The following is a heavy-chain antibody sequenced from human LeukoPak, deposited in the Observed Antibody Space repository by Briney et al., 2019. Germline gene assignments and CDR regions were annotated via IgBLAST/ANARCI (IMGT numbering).Heavy chain of an antibody. Sequence: SQTLSLTCTVSGVSISSGSYFWSWIRQPAGKGLEWIGRIYTRGNTNYNPSLKSRVTISVDTSKNQFSLKLSSVTAADTAVYYCARDGGPYCDNDCYYGPFRHWGQGTLVTVSS. CDR2: IYTRGNT. CDR1: GVSISSGSYF. V-gene: IGHV4-61*02. D-gene: IGHD2-21*02. CDR3: ARDGGPYCDNDCYYGPFRH. J-gene: IGHJ1*01.